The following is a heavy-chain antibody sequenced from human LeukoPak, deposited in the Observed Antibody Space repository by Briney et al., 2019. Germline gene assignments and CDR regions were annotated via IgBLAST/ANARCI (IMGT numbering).Heavy chain of an antibody. CDR3: ARGSTHYDSSGQVPLDY. V-gene: IGHV3-48*01. CDR2: ISSSSSTI. CDR1: GFTFSTYS. Sequence: GGSLRLSCAASGFTFSTYSMNWVRQAPGKGLEWVSYISSSSSTIYYADSVKGRFTISRDNAKNSLYLQMNSLRAEDTAVYYCARGSTHYDSSGQVPLDYWGQGTLVTVSS. J-gene: IGHJ4*02. D-gene: IGHD3-22*01.